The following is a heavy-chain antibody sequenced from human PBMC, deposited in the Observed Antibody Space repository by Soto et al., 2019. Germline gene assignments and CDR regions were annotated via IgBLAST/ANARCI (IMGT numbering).Heavy chain of an antibody. CDR3: ARSMVRGAIGAFDA. CDR2: IYYSGNT. Sequence: QVQLQESGPGLVKPSQTLSLTCTVSGGSISSGTSYWTWIRQAPGTGLELIGYIYYSGNTFYNPSLKSRVTISTDTSKNQFSLKLSSVTAADTAVYYCARSMVRGAIGAFDAWGQGTVVTVSS. D-gene: IGHD3-10*01. CDR1: GGSISSGTSY. J-gene: IGHJ3*01. V-gene: IGHV4-30-4*01.